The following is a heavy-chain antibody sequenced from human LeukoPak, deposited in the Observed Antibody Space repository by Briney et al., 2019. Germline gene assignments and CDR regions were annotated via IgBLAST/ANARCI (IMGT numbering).Heavy chain of an antibody. D-gene: IGHD3-22*01. CDR1: GFTFRSYE. CDR3: ARAKYYDMSGYDY. Sequence: GGSLRLSCAASGFTFRSYEMNWVRQAPGKGLEWVSYITSSGSTIYYADSVKGRFTISRDNAKNSLYLQMNSLRAEDTAVYYCARAKYYDMSGYDYWGQGTLVTVSS. J-gene: IGHJ4*02. V-gene: IGHV3-48*03. CDR2: ITSSGSTI.